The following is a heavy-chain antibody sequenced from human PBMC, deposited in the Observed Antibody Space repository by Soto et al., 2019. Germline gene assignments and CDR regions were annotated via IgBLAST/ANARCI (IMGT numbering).Heavy chain of an antibody. D-gene: IGHD5-12*01. CDR2: IIPSDGST. Sequence: SVKVSCKASGYTFINYYMHWVRQAPGQGLEWIGRIIPSDGSTHYAQRFQDRVIMTRDTSTSTVYMELNSLRSEDSAVYYCARGGPGLATIGSFDYVGQGTLVTVSS. V-gene: IGHV1-46*01. CDR1: GYTFINYY. J-gene: IGHJ4*02. CDR3: ARGGPGLATIGSFDY.